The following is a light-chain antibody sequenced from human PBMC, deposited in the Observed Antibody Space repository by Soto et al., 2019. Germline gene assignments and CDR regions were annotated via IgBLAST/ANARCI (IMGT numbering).Light chain of an antibody. Sequence: EIVLTQSPGTLSLSPGERATLSCRASQSVSSSYLAWYQQKPGQAPRLLIYGASSRATGIPDRFSGSGSGTDFTLTISRLEPEDFAVYYCQQYGSSPLVTFGQGTLLE. CDR2: GAS. CDR1: QSVSSSY. CDR3: QQYGSSPLVT. V-gene: IGKV3-20*01. J-gene: IGKJ5*01.